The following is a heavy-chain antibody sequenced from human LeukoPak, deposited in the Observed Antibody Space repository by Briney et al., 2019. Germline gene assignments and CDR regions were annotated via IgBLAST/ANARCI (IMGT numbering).Heavy chain of an antibody. CDR2: ISYDGSNK. CDR3: AKDPQAVTVAWDYYMDV. Sequence: GGSLRLSCAASGFTFSSYGMHWVRQAPGKGLEWVAVISYDGSNKYYADSVKGRFTISRDNSKNTLYLQMNSLRAEDTAVYYCAKDPQAVTVAWDYYMDVWGKGTTVTISS. CDR1: GFTFSSYG. V-gene: IGHV3-30*18. J-gene: IGHJ6*03. D-gene: IGHD2-21*02.